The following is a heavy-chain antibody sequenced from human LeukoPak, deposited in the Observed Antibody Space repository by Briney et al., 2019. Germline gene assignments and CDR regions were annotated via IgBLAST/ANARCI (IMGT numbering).Heavy chain of an antibody. Sequence: GRSLRLSCAASGFTFSSYTMHWVRQAPGKGLEWVAVASHNGPDKYYADSVKGRFTISRDNSKNTLYLQMSSLRADDTAVYYCARDDYWGQGTLVTVSS. J-gene: IGHJ4*02. CDR1: GFTFSSYT. CDR2: ASHNGPDK. CDR3: ARDDY. V-gene: IGHV3-30-3*01.